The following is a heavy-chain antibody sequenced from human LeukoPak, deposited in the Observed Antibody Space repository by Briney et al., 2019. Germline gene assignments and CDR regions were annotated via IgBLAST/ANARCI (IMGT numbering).Heavy chain of an antibody. D-gene: IGHD3-16*02. J-gene: IGHJ4*02. CDR2: IKSKTDGGTT. Sequence: KPWGSLRLSCAASGFTFSNAWMSWVRQAPGKGLEWVGRIKSKTDGGTTDYAAPVKGRFTISRDNSKNTLYLQMNSLRAEDTAVYYCARDYPSFDYWGQGTLVTVSS. V-gene: IGHV3-15*01. CDR1: GFTFSNAW. CDR3: ARDYPSFDY.